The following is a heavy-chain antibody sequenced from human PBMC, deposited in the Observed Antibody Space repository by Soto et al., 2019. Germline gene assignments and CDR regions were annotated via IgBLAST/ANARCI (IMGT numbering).Heavy chain of an antibody. CDR1: GYTFTSYD. V-gene: IGHV1-8*01. J-gene: IGHJ6*03. D-gene: IGHD2-2*01. Sequence: GASVKVSCKASGYTFTSYDINWVRQATGQGLEWMGWMNPNSGNTGYAQKFQGRVTMTRNTSISTAYMELSSLRSEDTAVYYCAKSRGEPAAIMDYYYYMDVWDKGTTVTVSS. CDR2: MNPNSGNT. CDR3: AKSRGEPAAIMDYYYYMDV.